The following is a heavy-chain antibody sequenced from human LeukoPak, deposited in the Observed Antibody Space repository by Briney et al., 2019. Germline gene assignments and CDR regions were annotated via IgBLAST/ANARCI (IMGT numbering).Heavy chain of an antibody. J-gene: IGHJ4*02. Sequence: ASVKVPCKASGGTFISYAISWVRQAPGQGLEWMGWINPNSGGTNYAQKFQGRVTMTRDTSISTAYMELSRLRSDDTAVYYCARASQYCSGGSCYFDYWGQGTLVTVSS. D-gene: IGHD2-15*01. CDR2: INPNSGGT. CDR1: GGTFISYA. CDR3: ARASQYCSGGSCYFDY. V-gene: IGHV1-2*02.